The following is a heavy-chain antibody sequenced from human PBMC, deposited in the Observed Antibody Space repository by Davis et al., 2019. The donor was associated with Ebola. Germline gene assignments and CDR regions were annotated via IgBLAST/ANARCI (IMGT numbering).Heavy chain of an antibody. D-gene: IGHD6-6*01. J-gene: IGHJ4*02. CDR1: GGTFSSYA. V-gene: IGHV1-2*02. Sequence: ASVKVSCKASGGTFSSYAISWVRQAPGQGLEWMGWINPNSGGTNYAQKFQGRVTMTRDTSISTAYMELSRLRSDDTAVYYCARDFPGGGSSDYWGQGTLVTVSS. CDR2: INPNSGGT. CDR3: ARDFPGGGSSDY.